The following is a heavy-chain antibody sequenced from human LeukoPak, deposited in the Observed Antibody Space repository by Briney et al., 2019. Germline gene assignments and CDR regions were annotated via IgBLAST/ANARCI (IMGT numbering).Heavy chain of an antibody. Sequence: SETLSLTCTVSGGSISSGSYYWSWVRQPAGKGLEWIGRIYTSGSTNYNPSLKSRVTIPVDTSKNQFSLKLSSVTAADTAVYYCARGYSSGWYYFDYWGQGTLVTVSS. CDR1: GGSISSGSYY. D-gene: IGHD6-19*01. CDR2: IYTSGST. CDR3: ARGYSSGWYYFDY. J-gene: IGHJ4*02. V-gene: IGHV4-61*02.